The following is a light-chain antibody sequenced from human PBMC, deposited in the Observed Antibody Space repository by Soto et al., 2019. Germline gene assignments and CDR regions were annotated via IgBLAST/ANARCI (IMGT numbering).Light chain of an antibody. CDR1: RGVSTN. CDR3: QQYDYWPPYT. V-gene: IGKV3-15*01. Sequence: EILLTQSPATLSVSPGERATLSCRASRGVSTNLAWYQQNPGQAPRLLIYDTSTRATGIPARFSGSGSGTEFTLTISSLQSDEFAVYYCQQYDYWPPYTFGQGTKLEIK. J-gene: IGKJ2*01. CDR2: DTS.